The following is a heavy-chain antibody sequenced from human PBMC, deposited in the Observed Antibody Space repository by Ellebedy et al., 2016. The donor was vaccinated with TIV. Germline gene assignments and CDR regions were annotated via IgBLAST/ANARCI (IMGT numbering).Heavy chain of an antibody. CDR1: GFTFSFSFSRYA. CDR3: ASAARGSGAYESF. V-gene: IGHV3-23*01. D-gene: IGHD5-12*01. Sequence: GESLKISCAASGFTFSFSFSRYAMSWVRQAPGKGLEWVSAISGSGGSTSYADSVKGRFHISRDNSKNTLYLQMNSLRADDTALYYCASAARGSGAYESFWGQGTLVTVSS. J-gene: IGHJ4*02. CDR2: ISGSGGST.